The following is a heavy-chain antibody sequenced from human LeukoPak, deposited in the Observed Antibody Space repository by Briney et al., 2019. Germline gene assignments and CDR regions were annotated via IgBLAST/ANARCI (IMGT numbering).Heavy chain of an antibody. CDR3: ARVPWTRDGFNPDY. J-gene: IGHJ4*02. D-gene: IGHD5-24*01. CDR2: ISAYNGNT. Sequence: ASVKVSFKTSGYTFTSYGVSWVRQAPGQGLEWMGWISAYNGNTYYAQKLQGRVTMTTDTSTSTAYMELGSLRSGDTAVYYCARVPWTRDGFNPDYWGQGTLVSVSS. CDR1: GYTFTSYG. V-gene: IGHV1-18*01.